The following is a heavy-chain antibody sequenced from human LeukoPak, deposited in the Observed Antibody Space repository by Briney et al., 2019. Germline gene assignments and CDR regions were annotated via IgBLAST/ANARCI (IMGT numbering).Heavy chain of an antibody. J-gene: IGHJ4*02. Sequence: GGSLRLSCAASGFTFSDYSLNWVRQAPGKGLEWVSYISSSSRTTYYADSVKGRFTISRDNAKNSLFLQMDSLRAEDTAVYYCARDSYSDSSGYWGYFDFWGRGTLVTVSS. D-gene: IGHD3-22*01. CDR1: GFTFSDYS. CDR2: ISSSSRTT. V-gene: IGHV3-48*04. CDR3: ARDSYSDSSGYWGYFDF.